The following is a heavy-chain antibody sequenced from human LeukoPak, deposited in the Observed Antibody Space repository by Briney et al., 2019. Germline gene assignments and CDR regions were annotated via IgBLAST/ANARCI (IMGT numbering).Heavy chain of an antibody. Sequence: AGGSLRLSCAASGFTFSSYAMSWVRQAPGKGLEWVSAISGSGGSTYYADSVKGRFTISRDNSKNTLYLQMNSLRAEDTAVYYCARDPGDYGDYDVYYYYGMDVWGQGTTVTVSS. CDR3: ARDPGDYGDYDVYYYYGMDV. V-gene: IGHV3-23*01. CDR2: ISGSGGST. D-gene: IGHD4-17*01. CDR1: GFTFSSYA. J-gene: IGHJ6*02.